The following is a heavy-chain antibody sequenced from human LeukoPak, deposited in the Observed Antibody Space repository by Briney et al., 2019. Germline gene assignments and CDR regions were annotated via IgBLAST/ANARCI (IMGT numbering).Heavy chain of an antibody. Sequence: GGSLRLSCAASGLTFSSYAMSRVRQAPGKGLEWVSAISGSGGSTYYADSVKGRFTISRDNSKNTLYLQMNSLRAEDTAVYYCAKALRFLEWLFGYWGQGTLVTVSS. D-gene: IGHD3-3*01. CDR2: ISGSGGST. CDR1: GLTFSSYA. J-gene: IGHJ4*02. V-gene: IGHV3-23*01. CDR3: AKALRFLEWLFGY.